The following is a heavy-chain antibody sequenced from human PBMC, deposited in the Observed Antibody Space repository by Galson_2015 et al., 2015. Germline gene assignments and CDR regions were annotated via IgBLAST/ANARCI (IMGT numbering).Heavy chain of an antibody. CDR1: GFTFRNYA. CDR3: ARDPSAGPPHYFVD. D-gene: IGHD2-15*01. CDR2: ISDGT. V-gene: IGHV3-23*01. J-gene: IGHJ4*01. Sequence: SLRLSCAASGFTFRNYAVTWVRPTPGKGLEWVSTISDGTYYADSVKGRFTISRDDSKNTLYLQMNSLRAEDTAVYFCARDPSAGPPHYFVDWGQGILVTVSS.